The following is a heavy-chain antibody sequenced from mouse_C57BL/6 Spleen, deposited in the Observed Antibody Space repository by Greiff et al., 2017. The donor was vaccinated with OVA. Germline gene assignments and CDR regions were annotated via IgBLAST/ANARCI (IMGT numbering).Heavy chain of an antibody. D-gene: IGHD2-2*01. CDR2: ISGGGGNT. CDR1: GFTFSSYT. Sequence: EVQLVESGGGLVKPGGSLKLSCAASGFTFSSYTMSWVRQTPEKRLEWVATISGGGGNTYYPDSVKGRFTISRDNDKNTLYLQMSSLRSEDTALYYCARQDYGYDVGTWFAYWGQGTLVTVSA. J-gene: IGHJ3*01. V-gene: IGHV5-9*01. CDR3: ARQDYGYDVGTWFAY.